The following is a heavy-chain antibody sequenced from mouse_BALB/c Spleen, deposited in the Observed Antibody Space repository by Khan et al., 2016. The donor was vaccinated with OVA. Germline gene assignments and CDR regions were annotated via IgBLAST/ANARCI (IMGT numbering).Heavy chain of an antibody. D-gene: IGHD1-1*01. V-gene: IGHV3-2*02. J-gene: IGHJ2*01. CDR3: ARSGTISTVVVTDFDF. CDR2: IKYSGTT. Sequence: EVQLQESGPGLVKPSQSLSLTCTATGYSITSDYAWNWIRQFPGNKLEWMGYIKYSGTTSYNPSLKSRISITRDTSSNQSFLQLNSVTTEDTATYYCARSGTISTVVVTDFDFWGQGTTLTVSS. CDR1: GYSITSDYA.